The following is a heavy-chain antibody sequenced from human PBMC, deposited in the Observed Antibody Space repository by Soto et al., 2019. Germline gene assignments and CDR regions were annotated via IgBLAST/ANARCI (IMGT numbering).Heavy chain of an antibody. CDR3: ARDGGRHSGGIDY. D-gene: IGHD1-26*01. J-gene: IGHJ4*02. V-gene: IGHV1-69*01. CDR1: GGTFSSYS. Sequence: QVQLVQSGAEVKKPGSSEKVSCKASGGTFSSYSINWVRQAPGQGLEWMGEIIPIFGTANYAQKFQGRVTITAEESTSTAYMELSSLRSEDTAVYYCARDGGRHSGGIDYWGQGTLVTVSS. CDR2: IIPIFGTA.